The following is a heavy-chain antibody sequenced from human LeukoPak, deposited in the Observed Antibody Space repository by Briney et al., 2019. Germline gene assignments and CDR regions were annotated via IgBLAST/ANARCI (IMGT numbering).Heavy chain of an antibody. J-gene: IGHJ4*02. V-gene: IGHV5-51*01. D-gene: IGHD5-12*01. Sequence: GEPLKISCKGSGYSFISTWIGWVGQMPGRGLEWTGIVIPGDSDTRYSPSFQGQVSISADKSISTAYLQWSSLKASDTAMYYCAITDIVATIGSYWGQGTLATVSP. CDR3: AITDIVATIGSY. CDR1: GYSFISTW. CDR2: VIPGDSDT.